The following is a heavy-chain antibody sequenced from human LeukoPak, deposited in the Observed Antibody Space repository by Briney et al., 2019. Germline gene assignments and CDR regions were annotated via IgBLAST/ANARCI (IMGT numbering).Heavy chain of an antibody. CDR3: AKGRRNWNHDAFDI. CDR1: GFTFSSYA. V-gene: IGHV3-23*01. CDR2: ISGSGGST. J-gene: IGHJ3*02. Sequence: PGASLRLSCAASGFTFSSYAMRWVRQAPGKGLEWVSAISGSGGSTYYADSVKGRFTISRDNSKNTLYLQMNSLRAEDTAVYHCAKGRRNWNHDAFDIWGQGTMVTVSS. D-gene: IGHD1-1*01.